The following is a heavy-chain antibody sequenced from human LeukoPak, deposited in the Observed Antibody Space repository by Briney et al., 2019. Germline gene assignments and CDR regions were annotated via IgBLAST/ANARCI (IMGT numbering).Heavy chain of an antibody. V-gene: IGHV3-33*01. CDR3: ARDGVYGAVAGVHYFDY. D-gene: IGHD6-19*01. CDR2: ISYDGTDK. Sequence: GGSLRLSCAASGFTFSRYGMHWVRQAPGKGLEWLAVISYDGTDKYYADSVKGRFTISRDNSKNTLYLQMNSLRAEDTAVYFCARDGVYGAVAGVHYFDYWGQGTLVTVSS. CDR1: GFTFSRYG. J-gene: IGHJ4*02.